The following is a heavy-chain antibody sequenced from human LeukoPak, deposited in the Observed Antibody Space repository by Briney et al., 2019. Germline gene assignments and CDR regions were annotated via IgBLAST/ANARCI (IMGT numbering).Heavy chain of an antibody. CDR1: GFTFSNYA. CDR2: ISGSGGST. D-gene: IGHD1-14*01. V-gene: IGHV3-23*01. Sequence: PGGSLRLSCAASGFTFSNYAMTWVRQAPGKGLEWVSTISGSGGSTYHVDSVKGRFTISRDNSKNTLYLQMNSLRAEDTAAYYCARWGIIGHDAFDIWGQGTVVTASS. CDR3: ARWGIIGHDAFDI. J-gene: IGHJ3*02.